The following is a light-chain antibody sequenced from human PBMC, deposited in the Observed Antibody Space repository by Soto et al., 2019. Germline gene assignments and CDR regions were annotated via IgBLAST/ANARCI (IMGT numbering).Light chain of an antibody. V-gene: IGLV2-14*01. Sequence: QSVLTQPASVSGSPGQSITISCTGTSNDVGGYNYVSWYQQHPGKAPKLMIYDVSNRPSGVSNRFSGSKSGNTASLTISGLQAEDEADYYCSSYTSSSTLYVFGTGNKVTVL. CDR2: DVS. J-gene: IGLJ1*01. CDR1: SNDVGGYNY. CDR3: SSYTSSSTLYV.